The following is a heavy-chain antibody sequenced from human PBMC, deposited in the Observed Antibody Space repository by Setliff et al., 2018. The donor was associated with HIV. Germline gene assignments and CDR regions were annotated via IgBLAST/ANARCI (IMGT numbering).Heavy chain of an antibody. Sequence: SETLSLTCAVYGGSFSGYYWNWIRQPPGKGLEWMGEINHSGSTNYNPSLKRRVSISVDTSKNQFYLTLTSLTAADTAVYYCEIGRRAVTGKRYFQYWGQGILVTVSS. CDR1: GGSFSGYY. CDR2: INHSGST. V-gene: IGHV4-34*01. J-gene: IGHJ1*01. D-gene: IGHD6-19*01. CDR3: EIGRRAVTGKRYFQY.